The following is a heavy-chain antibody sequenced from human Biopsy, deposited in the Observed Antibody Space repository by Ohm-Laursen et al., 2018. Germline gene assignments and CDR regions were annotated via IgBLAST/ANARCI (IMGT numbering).Heavy chain of an antibody. D-gene: IGHD3-16*02. J-gene: IGHJ3*01. CDR2: VYWDNDK. Sequence: PTQTLTLTYTFSGFSLSSHGVGVGWIRQPPGEALEWLAIVYWDNDKRYSPSLWSRLNIWKDASKNRVVLTLTDMDPVDTATYYCAHVVITYGGIIALDAFDVWGQGSMVIVSS. V-gene: IGHV2-5*02. CDR1: GFSLSSHGVG. CDR3: AHVVITYGGIIALDAFDV.